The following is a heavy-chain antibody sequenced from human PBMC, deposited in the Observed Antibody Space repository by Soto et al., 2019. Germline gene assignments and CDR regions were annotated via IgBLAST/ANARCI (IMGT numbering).Heavy chain of an antibody. CDR1: GYSFTKYH. Sequence: ASVKVSCKASGYSFTKYHMHWVRQAPGQGLEWMGWINPGSGVTNQAQKFRGRVTMTRDTSITTTYMELNSLTSDDTAVYYCATVAVHKNARFDTWGQGALVTVSS. D-gene: IGHD1-1*01. J-gene: IGHJ4*02. CDR2: INPGSGVT. V-gene: IGHV1-2*02. CDR3: ATVAVHKNARFDT.